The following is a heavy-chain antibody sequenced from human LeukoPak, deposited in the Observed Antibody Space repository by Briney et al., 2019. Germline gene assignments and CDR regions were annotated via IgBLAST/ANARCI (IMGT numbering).Heavy chain of an antibody. D-gene: IGHD1-14*01. CDR2: ISRSDDST. J-gene: IGHJ4*02. CDR3: AKGRERSDWYNFDY. CDR1: GFIFSDYW. V-gene: IGHV3-23*01. Sequence: GGSLRLSCAASGFIFSDYWMNWVRQAPGKGLEWVSVISRSDDSTYYADSVKGRFTISRDNSKNTLFLQMNSLEVEDTAVYYCAKGRERSDWYNFDYWGQGTLVTVSS.